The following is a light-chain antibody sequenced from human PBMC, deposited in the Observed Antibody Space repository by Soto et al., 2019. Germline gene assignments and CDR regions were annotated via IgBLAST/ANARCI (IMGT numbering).Light chain of an antibody. Sequence: EVVLAQSPGTLSLSPGERATLSCRASQTVGTTYLAWYQHKPGQAPRLLIYGASTRATGIPDRFSGSGSGTDFTLTISRLEPEDFAVYYCHQYGLSPPYTFGPGTRWIS. V-gene: IGKV3-20*01. J-gene: IGKJ3*01. CDR3: HQYGLSPPYT. CDR1: QTVGTTY. CDR2: GAS.